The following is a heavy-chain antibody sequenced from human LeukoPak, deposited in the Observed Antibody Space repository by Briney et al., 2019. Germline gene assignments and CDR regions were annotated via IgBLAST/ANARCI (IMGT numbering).Heavy chain of an antibody. CDR2: IYHSGNT. J-gene: IGHJ5*02. CDR1: GYSISSGYY. Sequence: SSETLSLTCTVSGYSISSGYYWGWIRQPPGKGLEWIANIYHSGNTYYNPSLKSRVTISVDTSRNQFSLKLSSVTAADTAVYYCALQPARRLSWFDPWGQGTLVTVSS. V-gene: IGHV4-38-2*02. CDR3: ALQPARRLSWFDP. D-gene: IGHD2-2*01.